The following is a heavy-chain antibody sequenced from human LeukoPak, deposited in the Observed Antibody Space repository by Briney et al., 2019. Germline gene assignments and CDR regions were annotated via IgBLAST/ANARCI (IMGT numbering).Heavy chain of an antibody. CDR3: ARVSTTTRSPDY. CDR2: INHSGST. Sequence: SETLSLTCAVYGGSFSGYYWSWIRQPPGKGLEWIGEINHSGSTNYNPSLKSRVTISVDTSKNQFSLKLSSVTAADTAVYYCARVSTTTRSPDYWGQGTLVTVSS. D-gene: IGHD1-1*01. CDR1: GGSFSGYY. V-gene: IGHV4-34*01. J-gene: IGHJ4*02.